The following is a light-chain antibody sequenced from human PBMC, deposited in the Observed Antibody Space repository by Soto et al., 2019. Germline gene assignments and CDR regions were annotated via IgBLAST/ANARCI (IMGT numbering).Light chain of an antibody. CDR1: ESIDSW. V-gene: IGKV1-5*03. J-gene: IGKJ1*01. Sequence: DIQMTQSPCTLSASVGDRVTITCRASESIDSWLAWHQQKPGRAPKLLISKASSLESGVPSRFSGSGSGTEFTLTISSLQPDDFATYYCQQYNSYRAFGQGTKV. CDR3: QQYNSYRA. CDR2: KAS.